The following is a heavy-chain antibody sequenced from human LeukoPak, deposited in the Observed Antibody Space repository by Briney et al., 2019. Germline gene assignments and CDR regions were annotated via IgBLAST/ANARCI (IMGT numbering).Heavy chain of an antibody. J-gene: IGHJ4*02. Sequence: ASVKVSCKASEYTFTGYYMHWVRQAPGQGLEWMGWINPNSGGTNYAQKFQGRVTMTRDTSISTAYMELSRLRSDDTAVYYCARDEDTYSSGWFDYWGQGTLVTVSS. V-gene: IGHV1-2*02. CDR3: ARDEDTYSSGWFDY. D-gene: IGHD6-19*01. CDR2: INPNSGGT. CDR1: EYTFTGYY.